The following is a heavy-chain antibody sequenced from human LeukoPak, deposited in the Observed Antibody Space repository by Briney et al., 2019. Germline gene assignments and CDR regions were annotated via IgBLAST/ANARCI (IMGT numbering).Heavy chain of an antibody. CDR3: ARGPNSSGYYSHPFDY. CDR2: ISSSSSYI. J-gene: IGHJ4*02. V-gene: IGHV3-21*01. CDR1: GFTFSSYS. Sequence: PGGSLRLSCAASGFTFSSYSMNWVRQAPGRGLEWVSSISSSSSYIYYADSVKGRFTISRDNAKNSLYLEMNSLRAEDTAVYYCARGPNSSGYYSHPFDYWGQGTLVTVSS. D-gene: IGHD3-22*01.